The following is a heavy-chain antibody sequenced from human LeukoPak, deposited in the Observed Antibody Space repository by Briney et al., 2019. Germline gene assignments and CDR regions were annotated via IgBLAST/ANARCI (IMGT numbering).Heavy chain of an antibody. CDR3: AKDCNGGNCYIDY. CDR2: MSGRGVST. Sequence: RGSLRLSCAASGFTFTNYAMSWVRQAPGKGLEWVSGMSGRGVSTYYADSVKGRFTISSDNSKNTLYLQMNGLRAEDTAIYYCAKDCNGGNCYIDYWGQGTLVTVAS. CDR1: GFTFTNYA. D-gene: IGHD2-15*01. J-gene: IGHJ4*02. V-gene: IGHV3-23*01.